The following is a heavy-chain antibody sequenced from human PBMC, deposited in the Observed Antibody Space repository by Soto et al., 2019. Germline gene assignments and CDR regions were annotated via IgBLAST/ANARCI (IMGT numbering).Heavy chain of an antibody. CDR3: ARVTDRPTRNIDY. CDR1: GGSISSYY. CDR2: INHSGST. J-gene: IGHJ4*02. V-gene: IGHV4-34*01. Sequence: SETLSLTCTVSGGSISSYYWSWIRQPPGKGLEWIGEINHSGSTNYNPSLKCRVTISVDTSKNQFSLKLSSVTAADTAVYYCARVTDRPTRNIDYWGQGTLVTVSS. D-gene: IGHD2-21*02.